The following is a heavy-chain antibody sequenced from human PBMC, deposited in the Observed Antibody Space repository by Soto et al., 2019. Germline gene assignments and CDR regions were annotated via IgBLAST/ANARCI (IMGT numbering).Heavy chain of an antibody. V-gene: IGHV3-48*02. J-gene: IGHJ4*02. CDR1: S. CDR2: ITSDTKTI. D-gene: IGHD6-19*01. Sequence: SMNWVRQAPGKGLEWFSYITSDTKTIKYADSVNGRFTISRDNAKNSVYLQMNSLRDEDTAVYYCASSVEGHFDYWGQGTVVTVSS. CDR3: ASSVEGHFDY.